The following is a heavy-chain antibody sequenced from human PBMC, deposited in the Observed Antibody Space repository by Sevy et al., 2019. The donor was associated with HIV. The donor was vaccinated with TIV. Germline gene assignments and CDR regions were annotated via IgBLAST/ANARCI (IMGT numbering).Heavy chain of an antibody. CDR1: GFTFSSYS. J-gene: IGHJ6*03. V-gene: IGHV3-21*01. CDR3: GRGAGWRPHYYYYMDV. CDR2: ISSSSSYI. Sequence: GGSLRLSCAASGFTFSSYSMNWVRQAPGKGLEWVSSISSSSSYIYYADSVKGRFTISRDNAKNSLYLQMNSLRAEDTAADYYGRGAGWRPHYYYYMDVWGKGTTVTVSS. D-gene: IGHD2-21*02.